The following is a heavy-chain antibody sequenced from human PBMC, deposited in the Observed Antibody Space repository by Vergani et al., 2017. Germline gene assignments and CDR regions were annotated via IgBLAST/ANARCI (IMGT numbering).Heavy chain of an antibody. Sequence: QVQLVESGGGVVQPGRSLRLSCAASGFTFSDYGIHWVRQAPGKGLEWVAVISYDGSNKYYADSVKGRFTISRDNSKNTLYLQMNSLRAEDTAVYYCARDSGSLGYCSGGSCATGFDYWGQGTLVTVSS. V-gene: IGHV3-30*03. J-gene: IGHJ4*02. CDR3: ARDSGSLGYCSGGSCATGFDY. CDR2: ISYDGSNK. CDR1: GFTFSDYG. D-gene: IGHD2-15*01.